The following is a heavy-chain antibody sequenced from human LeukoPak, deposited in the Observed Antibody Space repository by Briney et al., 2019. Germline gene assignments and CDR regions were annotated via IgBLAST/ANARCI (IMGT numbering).Heavy chain of an antibody. Sequence: GGSLRLSCAASGFTFSSYSMSWVRQAPGKGLEWVSYISSSNIYYADSVKGRFTISRDNAKNTVSLQMNSLRAEDTGVYYCARAPSEIGGYYPEYFRHWGQGTLVIVSS. D-gene: IGHD3-22*01. J-gene: IGHJ1*01. CDR2: ISSSNI. V-gene: IGHV3-21*05. CDR1: GFTFSSYS. CDR3: ARAPSEIGGYYPEYFRH.